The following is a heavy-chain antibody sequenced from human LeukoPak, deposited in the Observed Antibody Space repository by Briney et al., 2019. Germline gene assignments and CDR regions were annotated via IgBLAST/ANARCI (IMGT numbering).Heavy chain of an antibody. CDR2: ISSSGST. CDR3: ARLESYGVDGFDI. J-gene: IGHJ3*02. CDR1: GGSISSSSYY. V-gene: IGHV4-61*05. D-gene: IGHD4-17*01. Sequence: SETLSLTCTVSGGSISSSSYYWGWIRQPPGKGLEWIGYISSSGSTYYNPSLRSPVTISIDTSKNQFSLKLSSVTAADTAVYYCARLESYGVDGFDIWGQGTMVTVSS.